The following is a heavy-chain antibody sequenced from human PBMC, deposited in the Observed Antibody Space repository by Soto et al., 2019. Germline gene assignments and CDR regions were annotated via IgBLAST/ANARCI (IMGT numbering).Heavy chain of an antibody. CDR3: ARIQPNYYYYGMDV. Sequence: QVTLKESGPVLVEPTETLTLTCTVSGFSLSNARMGVSWIRQPPGKALEWLAHIFSNDEKSYSTSLKSRLTISKDTSKSQVVLTMTNMDPVDTATYYCARIQPNYYYYGMDVWGQGTTVTVSS. CDR1: GFSLSNARMG. V-gene: IGHV2-26*01. CDR2: IFSNDEK. J-gene: IGHJ6*02.